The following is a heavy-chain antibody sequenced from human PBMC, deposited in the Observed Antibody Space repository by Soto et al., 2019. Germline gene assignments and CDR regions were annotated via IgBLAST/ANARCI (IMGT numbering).Heavy chain of an antibody. CDR1: GGSISSSSYY. D-gene: IGHD3-16*02. J-gene: IGHJ6*02. Sequence: SETLSLTCTVSGGSISSSSYYWGWIRQPPGKGLEWIGSIYYSGSTYYNPSLKSRVTMSVDTSKNQFSLKLSSVTAADTAVYYCEGRNYDYVWGSYRYAYGMDVWGQGTTVTVSS. CDR3: EGRNYDYVWGSYRYAYGMDV. CDR2: IYYSGST. V-gene: IGHV4-39*01.